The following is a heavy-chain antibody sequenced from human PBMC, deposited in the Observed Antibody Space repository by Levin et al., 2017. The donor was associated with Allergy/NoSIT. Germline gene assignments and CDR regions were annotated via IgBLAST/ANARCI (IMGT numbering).Heavy chain of an antibody. J-gene: IGHJ5*02. D-gene: IGHD6-13*01. CDR1: GYSFTSQW. V-gene: IGHV5-51*01. CDR2: IYPGASDT. CDR3: ARRGLGSSRYNNWFDP. Sequence: PGGSLRLSCEGSGYSFTSQWIGWVRQMPGKGLEWLGIIYPGASDTRYSPSFQGQVTISADKSISTAYLQWSSLKASDTAMYYCARRGLGSSRYNNWFDPWGQGTLVTVSS.